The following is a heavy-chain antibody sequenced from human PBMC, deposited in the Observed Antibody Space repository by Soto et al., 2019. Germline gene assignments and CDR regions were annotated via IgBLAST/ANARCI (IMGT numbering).Heavy chain of an antibody. J-gene: IGHJ5*01. V-gene: IGHV3-9*01. CDR3: VKDMGARRSSSEGIDS. CDR2: ISWNSGSI. D-gene: IGHD6-6*01. Sequence: GGSLRLSCAASGFIFDYYSMHWVRQAPGKGLEWVAGISWNSGSIYYADSVKGRFTISRDNAKNSLYLQMNSLRAEDTALYYCVKDMGARRSSSEGIDSWGQGSLVTVSS. CDR1: GFIFDYYS.